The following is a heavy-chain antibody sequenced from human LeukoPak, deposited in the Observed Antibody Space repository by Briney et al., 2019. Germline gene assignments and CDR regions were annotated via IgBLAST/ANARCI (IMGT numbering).Heavy chain of an antibody. J-gene: IGHJ4*02. V-gene: IGHV4-34*01. Sequence: SETLSLTCAVYGGSFSGYYWSWIRQPPGKGLEWIGEISHSGSTNYNPSLKSRVTISVDTSKNQFSLKLISVTAADTAVYYCASGGELEYFDYWGQGTLVTVSS. D-gene: IGHD1-26*01. CDR1: GGSFSGYY. CDR2: ISHSGST. CDR3: ASGGELEYFDY.